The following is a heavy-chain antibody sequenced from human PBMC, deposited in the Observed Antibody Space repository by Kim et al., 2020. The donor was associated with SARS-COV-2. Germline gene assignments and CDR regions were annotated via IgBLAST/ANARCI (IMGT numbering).Heavy chain of an antibody. CDR3: ARERGFYGSGTAWFDY. Sequence: SETLSLTCTVSGGSISSYYWTWIRQPAGKGLEWIGRIYTSGSTNYNPSLKSRVILSVDTSNNQFSLKLSSVTAADTAVYYCARERGFYGSGTAWFDYWGQGTLVTVSS. J-gene: IGHJ4*02. CDR1: GGSISSYY. CDR2: IYTSGST. V-gene: IGHV4-4*07. D-gene: IGHD3-10*01.